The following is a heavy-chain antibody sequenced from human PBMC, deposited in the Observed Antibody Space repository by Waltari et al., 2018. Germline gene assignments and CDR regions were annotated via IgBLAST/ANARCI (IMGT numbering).Heavy chain of an antibody. D-gene: IGHD3-3*01. J-gene: IGHJ4*02. CDR3: ATSTWSGTRFFDY. CDR1: GGSFSGYY. Sequence: QVQLQQWGAGLLKPSETLSLTCAVYGGSFSGYYCSWYRQPPGKGLERIGEINHSGSTNYNPSLKSRVTISVDTSKNQFSLKLSSVTAADTAVYYCATSTWSGTRFFDYWGQGTLVTVSS. CDR2: INHSGST. V-gene: IGHV4-34*01.